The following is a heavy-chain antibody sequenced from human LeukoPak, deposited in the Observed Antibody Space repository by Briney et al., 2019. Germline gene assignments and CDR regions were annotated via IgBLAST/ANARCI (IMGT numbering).Heavy chain of an antibody. V-gene: IGHV3-21*01. CDR3: ARVDHVWGTYYFDY. Sequence: GGSLRLSCAGSGFTFNSYTMNWVRQAPGKGLEWVSSISSSSSYIYYADSVKGRFTISRDNAKNSLYLQMNSLRAEDTAVYYCARVDHVWGTYYFDYWGQGTLVTVSS. D-gene: IGHD3-16*01. J-gene: IGHJ4*02. CDR1: GFTFNSYT. CDR2: ISSSSSYI.